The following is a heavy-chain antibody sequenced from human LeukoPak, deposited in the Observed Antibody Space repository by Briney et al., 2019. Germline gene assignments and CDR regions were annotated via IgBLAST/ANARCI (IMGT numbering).Heavy chain of an antibody. D-gene: IGHD3-10*01. V-gene: IGHV1-8*01. CDR1: GYTFTSYD. CDR3: ARVIGPVGITMVRGVISDMGPFDP. J-gene: IGHJ5*02. Sequence: GASVKVSCKASGYTFTSYDINWVRQATGQGLEWMGWMNPNSGNTGYAQKFQGRVTMTRNTSISTAYMELSRLRSDDTAVYYCARVIGPVGITMVRGVISDMGPFDPWGQGTLVTVSS. CDR2: MNPNSGNT.